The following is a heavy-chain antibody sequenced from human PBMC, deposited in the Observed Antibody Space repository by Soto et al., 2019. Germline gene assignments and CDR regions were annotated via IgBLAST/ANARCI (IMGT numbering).Heavy chain of an antibody. V-gene: IGHV1-18*01. CDR1: GYTFTSYG. Sequence: GAAVKVSCKASGYTFTSYGISWVRQAPGQRLEWMGWSSAYNGNTNYTQKLQGRVTMTTDTSTSTAYMELRSLRSDDTAVYYCARGVYCSGGSCYPPNYYYYYYMDVWGKGTTVTVSS. CDR3: ARGVYCSGGSCYPPNYYYYYYMDV. CDR2: SSAYNGNT. J-gene: IGHJ6*03. D-gene: IGHD2-15*01.